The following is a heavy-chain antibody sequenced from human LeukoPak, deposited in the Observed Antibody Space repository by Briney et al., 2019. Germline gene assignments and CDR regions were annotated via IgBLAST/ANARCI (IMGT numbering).Heavy chain of an antibody. J-gene: IGHJ4*02. CDR2: IYYSGST. CDR1: GGSISSGDYY. CDR3: ARVGGYCSGGSCYWPFEY. Sequence: PSQTLSLTCTVSGGSISSGDYYWSWIRQPPGKGLEWIGYIYYSGSTYYNPSLKSRVTISVDTSKNQFSLKLSSVTAADTAVYYCARVGGYCSGGSCYWPFEYWGQGTLVTVSS. V-gene: IGHV4-30-4*01. D-gene: IGHD2-15*01.